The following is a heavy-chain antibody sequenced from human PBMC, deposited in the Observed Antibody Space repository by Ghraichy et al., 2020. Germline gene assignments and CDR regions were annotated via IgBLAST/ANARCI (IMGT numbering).Heavy chain of an antibody. CDR3: ARGVNRNHGRSGHYYYGMDV. V-gene: IGHV1-69*13. CDR2: IIPIFGTA. D-gene: IGHD1-14*01. Sequence: SVKVSCKASGCTFSSYVISWVRQAPGQGLEWMGRIIPIFGTANHAQKFQGRVTLTAHEFTSTAYMELSSLRSEDTAVYYCARGVNRNHGRSGHYYYGMDVWGQGTTVTVSS. CDR1: GCTFSSYV. J-gene: IGHJ6*02.